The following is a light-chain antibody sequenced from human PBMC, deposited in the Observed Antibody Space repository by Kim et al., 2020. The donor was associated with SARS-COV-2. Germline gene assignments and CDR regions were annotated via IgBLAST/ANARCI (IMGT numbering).Light chain of an antibody. Sequence: DIQMTQSPSTLSASVGDRVTITCRASQSISTWLAWYQQKPGKAPKLLIYKSSTLESGVPSRFSGSGSGTEFTLTINSLQPDDFATYYCQQHNSFPETFGQGTKVDIK. CDR1: QSISTW. CDR2: KSS. CDR3: QQHNSFPET. J-gene: IGKJ1*01. V-gene: IGKV1-5*03.